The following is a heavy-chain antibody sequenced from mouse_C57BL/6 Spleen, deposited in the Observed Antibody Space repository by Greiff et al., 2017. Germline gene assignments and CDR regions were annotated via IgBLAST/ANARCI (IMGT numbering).Heavy chain of an antibody. CDR3: VILYYGNLYAMDY. D-gene: IGHD1-1*01. J-gene: IGHJ4*01. Sequence: QVQLQQPGTELVKPGASVKLSCKASGYTFTSYWMHWVKQRPGQGLEWIGNIIPSNGGTNYNEKFKSKATLTVAKSSSTAYMQLSSLTSEDSAVYYCVILYYGNLYAMDYWGQGTSVTVSS. CDR1: GYTFTSYW. V-gene: IGHV1-53*01. CDR2: IIPSNGGT.